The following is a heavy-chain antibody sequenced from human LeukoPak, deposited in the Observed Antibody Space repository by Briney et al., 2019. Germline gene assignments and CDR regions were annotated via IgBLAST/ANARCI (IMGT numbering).Heavy chain of an antibody. CDR1: GFTFSSYG. CDR3: AKVASIAVAAVAFDI. V-gene: IGHV3-33*06. Sequence: GRSLRLSCAASGFTFSSYGMHWVRQAPGKGLEWVAVIWYDGSNKYYADSVKGRFTISRDNSKNTLYLQMNSLRAEDTAVYYRAKVASIAVAAVAFDIWGQGTMVTVSS. CDR2: IWYDGSNK. D-gene: IGHD6-19*01. J-gene: IGHJ3*02.